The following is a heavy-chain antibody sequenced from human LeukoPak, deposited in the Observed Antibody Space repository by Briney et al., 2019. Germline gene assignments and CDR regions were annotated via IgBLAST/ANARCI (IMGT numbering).Heavy chain of an antibody. D-gene: IGHD3-16*02. CDR3: ARHDSFIPY. V-gene: IGHV3-23*01. CDR2: ISDSGGST. J-gene: IGHJ4*02. Sequence: GGSLRLSCVASGFTFSDFAMSWVRQAPGKGLEWVSGISDSGGSTYYADSVKGRCTISRDNSKNTVSLQMNNLRAEDTAVYFCARHDSFIPYWGQGTLVTVTS. CDR1: GFTFSDFA.